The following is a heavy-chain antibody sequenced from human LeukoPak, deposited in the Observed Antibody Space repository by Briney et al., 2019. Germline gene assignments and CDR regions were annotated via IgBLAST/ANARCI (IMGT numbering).Heavy chain of an antibody. Sequence: PGGSLRLSCAASGFTFSSYAMSWVRQAPGKGLEWVSAISGSGGSTYYADSVKGRFTISRDNSKNTLYLQMNSLRAEDTAVYYCAKYSSWYSDAEYFQHWGQGTLVTVSS. V-gene: IGHV3-23*01. CDR3: AKYSSWYSDAEYFQH. CDR1: GFTFSSYA. CDR2: ISGSGGST. J-gene: IGHJ1*01. D-gene: IGHD6-13*01.